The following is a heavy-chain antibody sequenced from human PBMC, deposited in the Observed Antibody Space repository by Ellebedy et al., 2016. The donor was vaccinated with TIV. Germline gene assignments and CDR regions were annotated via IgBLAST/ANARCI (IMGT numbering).Heavy chain of an antibody. V-gene: IGHV3-7*03. CDR3: AGRAYNWNDGSLFDY. D-gene: IGHD1-1*01. J-gene: IGHJ4*02. CDR2: IKQDGSEK. Sequence: GESLKISCAASGFTFSSYWMSWVRQAPGKGLEWVANIKQDGSEKYYVDPVKGRFTISRDNAKNPLYLQMNSLRAEDTAVYYCAGRAYNWNDGSLFDYWGQGTLVTVSS. CDR1: GFTFSSYW.